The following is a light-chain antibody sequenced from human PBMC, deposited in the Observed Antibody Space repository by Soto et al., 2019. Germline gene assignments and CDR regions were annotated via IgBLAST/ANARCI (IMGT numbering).Light chain of an antibody. J-gene: IGKJ1*01. CDR2: DAS. CDR3: QQYNSYSGT. V-gene: IGKV1-5*01. Sequence: DIQMTQSPSTLSASLVYRFTITCLASQSISSWLAWYQQKPGKAPKLLIYDASSLESGVPSRFSGSGSGTEFTLTISSLQPDDFATYYCQQYNSYSGTFGQGTKVDIK. CDR1: QSISSW.